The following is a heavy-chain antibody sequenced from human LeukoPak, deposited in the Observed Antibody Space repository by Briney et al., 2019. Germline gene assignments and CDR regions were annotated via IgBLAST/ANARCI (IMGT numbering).Heavy chain of an antibody. J-gene: IGHJ4*02. CDR1: GGSISSSNW. D-gene: IGHD6-13*01. Sequence: SGTLSLTCAVSGGSISSSNWWSWVRQPPGKGLEWIGSIYYSGSTYYNPSLKSRVTISVDTSKNQFSLKLSSVTAADTAVYYCARHRGTPYSSSWIYYFDYWGQGTLVTVSS. CDR2: IYYSGST. V-gene: IGHV4-4*02. CDR3: ARHRGTPYSSSWIYYFDY.